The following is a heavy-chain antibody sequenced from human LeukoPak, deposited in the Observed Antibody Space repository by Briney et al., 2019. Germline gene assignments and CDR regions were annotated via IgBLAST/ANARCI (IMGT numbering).Heavy chain of an antibody. CDR3: AKSDMDTIVHY. Sequence: GGSLRLSCAASGFTFSDYYMSWIRQAPGKGLEWVSYISGSGSAMFYAGSVKGRFTISRDNAKNSLYLQMNSLRAEDTAVYYCAKSDMDTIVHYWGQGTLVTVSS. V-gene: IGHV3-11*04. D-gene: IGHD5-24*01. CDR1: GFTFSDYY. J-gene: IGHJ4*02. CDR2: ISGSGSAM.